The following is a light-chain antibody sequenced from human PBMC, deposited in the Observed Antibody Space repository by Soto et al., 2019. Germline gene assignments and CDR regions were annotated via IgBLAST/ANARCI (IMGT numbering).Light chain of an antibody. Sequence: ETVMTQSPATLSVSPGERATLSCRASQSVGSTLAWYQQKPGQAPRLLIYDASTRATGIPARFSGSGSGTEFTLTISSLQSEDFAVYYCQQYNNWPWTFGQGTKVDTK. V-gene: IGKV3-15*01. CDR2: DAS. CDR3: QQYNNWPWT. J-gene: IGKJ1*01. CDR1: QSVGST.